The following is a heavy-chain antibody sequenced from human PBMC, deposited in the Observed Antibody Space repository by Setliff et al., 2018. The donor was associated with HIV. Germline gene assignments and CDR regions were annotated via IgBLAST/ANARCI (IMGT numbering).Heavy chain of an antibody. Sequence: PGGSLRLSCAASGFTFSDFGMNWVRQAPGKGLEWVSGISGSGATTYYADSVKGRFTISRDNSKNTLYLQMNNLRADDTAVYYCARGPYSNYAPGGFDYWGQGTLVTVSS. CDR2: ISGSGATT. D-gene: IGHD4-4*01. CDR3: ARGPYSNYAPGGFDY. V-gene: IGHV3-23*01. J-gene: IGHJ4*02. CDR1: GFTFSDFG.